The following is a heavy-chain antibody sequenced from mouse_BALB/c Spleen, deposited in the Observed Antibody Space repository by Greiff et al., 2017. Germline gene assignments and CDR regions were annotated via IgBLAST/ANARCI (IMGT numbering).Heavy chain of an antibody. D-gene: IGHD3-1*01. Sequence: EVKLVESGPGLVKPSQSLSLTCTVTGYSITSDYAWNWIRQCPGNKLEWMGYISYSGSTSYNPSLKSRISITRDTSKNQFFLQLNSVTTEDTATFYCSRNLRGSGYFDDWGQGTTLTVSS. CDR3: SRNLRGSGYFDD. J-gene: IGHJ2*01. V-gene: IGHV3-2*02. CDR1: GYSITSDYA. CDR2: ISYSGST.